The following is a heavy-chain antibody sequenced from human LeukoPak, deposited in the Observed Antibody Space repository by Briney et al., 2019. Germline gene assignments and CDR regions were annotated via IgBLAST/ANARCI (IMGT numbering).Heavy chain of an antibody. CDR3: ARGPTTVTSRWFDP. CDR2: LYSGGNT. V-gene: IGHV3-53*01. Sequence: GGSLRLSCAASGFTVSSNYMSWVRQAPGEGLEWVSALYSGGNTYYADSVKGRFTISRDNSKNTLFLQMNSLRAEDTAVYYCARGPTTVTSRWFDPWGQGTLATASS. CDR1: GFTVSSNY. D-gene: IGHD4-11*01. J-gene: IGHJ5*02.